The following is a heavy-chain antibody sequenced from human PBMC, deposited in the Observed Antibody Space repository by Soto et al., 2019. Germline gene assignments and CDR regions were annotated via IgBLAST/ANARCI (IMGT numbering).Heavy chain of an antibody. D-gene: IGHD3-10*01. CDR3: ARPRLSGSYYNMETYYFDY. CDR2: IYYSGST. V-gene: IGHV4-39*01. CDR1: GGSISSSSYY. Sequence: ETLSLTCTVSGGSISSSSYYWGWIRQPPGKGLEWIGSIYYSGSTYYNPSLKSRVTISVDTSKNQFSLKLSSVTAADTAVYYCARPRLSGSYYNMETYYFDYWGQGTLVTVSS. J-gene: IGHJ4*02.